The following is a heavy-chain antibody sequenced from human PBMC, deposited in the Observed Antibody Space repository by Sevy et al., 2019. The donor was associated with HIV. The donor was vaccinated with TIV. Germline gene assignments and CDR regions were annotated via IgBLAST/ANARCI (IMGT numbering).Heavy chain of an antibody. Sequence: GGSLRLSCEASGFTFSSYEMNWVRQAPGKGLEWISYISTSGNTKYYADSVKGRFTISRDDAKNSLYLQMNSLRAEDTAVYYCAKEGTTMVRGVIIKPDNWFDPWGQGTLVTVSS. V-gene: IGHV3-48*03. CDR1: GFTFSSYE. D-gene: IGHD3-10*01. CDR3: AKEGTTMVRGVIIKPDNWFDP. J-gene: IGHJ5*02. CDR2: ISTSGNTK.